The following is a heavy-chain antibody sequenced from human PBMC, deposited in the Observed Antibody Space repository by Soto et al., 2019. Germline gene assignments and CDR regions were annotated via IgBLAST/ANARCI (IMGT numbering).Heavy chain of an antibody. D-gene: IGHD1-26*01. Sequence: QVQLVQSGTEAKRPGDSVKVSCKASGYTFTGYYVHWVRQAPGQGLEWRGWINPNSGDTYLAQRFQGRVTMNRDTSIGTAYMELRGLTSDDTAEYYCAKGGAIVAAGTRVYLYNAMDVWGQGTTVTVSS. CDR3: AKGGAIVAAGTRVYLYNAMDV. J-gene: IGHJ6*02. CDR1: GYTFTGYY. V-gene: IGHV1-2*02. CDR2: INPNSGDT.